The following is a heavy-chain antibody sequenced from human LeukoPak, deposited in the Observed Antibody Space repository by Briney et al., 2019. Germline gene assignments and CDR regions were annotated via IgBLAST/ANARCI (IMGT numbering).Heavy chain of an antibody. Sequence: SETLSLTCTVSGGSISSYYWSWIRQPPGKGLEWIGYIYYSGSTNYNPSLKSRVTISVDTSKNQFSLKLSSVTAADTAVYYCARVSLGNEPGSPQNYYYYGMDVWGQGTTVTVSS. CDR2: IYYSGST. J-gene: IGHJ6*02. CDR1: GGSISSYY. CDR3: ARVSLGNEPGSPQNYYYYGMDV. V-gene: IGHV4-59*01.